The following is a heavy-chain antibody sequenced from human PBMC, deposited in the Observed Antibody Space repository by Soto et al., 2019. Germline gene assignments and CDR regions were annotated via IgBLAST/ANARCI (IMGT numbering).Heavy chain of an antibody. J-gene: IGHJ3*02. CDR2: IYYSGST. CDR1: GGSISSSSYY. V-gene: IGHV4-39*01. Sequence: SDTLSLTCTVSGGSISSSSYYWGWIRQPPGKGLEWIGSIYYSGSTYYNPSLKSRVTISVDTSKNQFSLKLSSVTAADTAVYYCATLDGYCSGGSCYSVFHHDAFDIWGQGTMVTVS. CDR3: ATLDGYCSGGSCYSVFHHDAFDI. D-gene: IGHD2-15*01.